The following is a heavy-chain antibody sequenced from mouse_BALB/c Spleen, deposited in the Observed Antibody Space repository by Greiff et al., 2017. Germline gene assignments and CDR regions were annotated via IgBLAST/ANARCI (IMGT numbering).Heavy chain of an antibody. V-gene: IGHV1S81*02. J-gene: IGHJ1*01. Sequence: VQLQQSGAELVKPGASVKLSCKASGYTFTSYYMYWVKQRPGQGLEWIGEINPSNGGTNFNEKFKSKATLTVDKSSSTAYMQLSSLTSEDSAVYYCTRCGNYVWYFDVWGAGTTVTVSS. CDR1: GYTFTSYY. D-gene: IGHD2-1*01. CDR3: TRCGNYVWYFDV. CDR2: INPSNGGT.